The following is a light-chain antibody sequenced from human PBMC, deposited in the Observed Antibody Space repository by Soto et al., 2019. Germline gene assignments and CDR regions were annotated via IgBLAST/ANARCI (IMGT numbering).Light chain of an antibody. Sequence: DIQMTQSPSSLSASVGDRVTITCRASQGISDHLAWYQQKPGKLPHLLIFAASTLRSGVPSRFSGSGSGADFTLTISSLQPEDVATFLCHNNYSAPVTFGGGTKVDIK. CDR3: HNNYSAPVT. CDR2: AAS. CDR1: QGISDH. J-gene: IGKJ4*01. V-gene: IGKV1-27*01.